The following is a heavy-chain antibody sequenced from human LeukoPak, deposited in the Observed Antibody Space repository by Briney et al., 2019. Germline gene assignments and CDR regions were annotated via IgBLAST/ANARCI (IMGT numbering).Heavy chain of an antibody. CDR3: ARSGYGDYGMDV. CDR2: ISGSGSRT. V-gene: IGHV3-23*01. Sequence: GGSLRLSCAASGFTFSSYAMNWVRQAPGKGLEWVSGISGSGSRTYYANSVKGRFTISRDNSENTLYLQMNILRAEDTAVYYCARSGYGDYGMDVWGQGTTVTVSS. D-gene: IGHD4-17*01. J-gene: IGHJ6*02. CDR1: GFTFSSYA.